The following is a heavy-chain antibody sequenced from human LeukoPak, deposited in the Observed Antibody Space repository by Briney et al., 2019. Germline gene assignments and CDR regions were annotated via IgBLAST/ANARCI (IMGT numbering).Heavy chain of an antibody. J-gene: IGHJ4*02. CDR1: GFTFSSYE. Sequence: GGSLRLSCAASGFTFSSYEMNWVRQAPGKGLEWVSYISSSGSTIYYADSVKGRFTISRDNDKNSLYLQMNSLRAEDTAVYYCAREVARWPQYYFDYWGQGTLVTVSS. CDR3: AREVARWPQYYFDY. CDR2: ISSSGSTI. D-gene: IGHD5-24*01. V-gene: IGHV3-48*03.